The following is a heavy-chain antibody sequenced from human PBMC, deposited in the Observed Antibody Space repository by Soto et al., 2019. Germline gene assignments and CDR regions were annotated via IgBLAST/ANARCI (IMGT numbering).Heavy chain of an antibody. J-gene: IGHJ4*02. CDR1: GFTFSNAW. CDR3: TTDGGQWLLLPYY. D-gene: IGHD3-22*01. CDR2: IKSKTDGGTT. Sequence: EVQLVESGGGLVKPGGSLRLSCAASGFTFSNAWMNWVRQAPGKGLEWVGRIKSKTDGGTTDYAAPVKGRFTISRDDSKSTLYLQMNSRKTEDTAVYYCTTDGGQWLLLPYYWGQGTLVTVSS. V-gene: IGHV3-15*07.